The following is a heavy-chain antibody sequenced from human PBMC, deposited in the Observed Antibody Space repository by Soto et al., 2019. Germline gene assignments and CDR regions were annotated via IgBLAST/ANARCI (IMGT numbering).Heavy chain of an antibody. CDR3: GRDAAIGMNDY. V-gene: IGHV1-18*01. CDR2: INAYNGNT. Sequence: QVQLVQSGAEVKKPGASVKVSCKASGYTFTSYGISWVRQAPGQGLEWMGWINAYNGNTKYAQKLQGRVTMTTDTSTSPAYVELRSLRSDDTAVYCCGRDAAIGMNDYWGQGTLVTVSS. CDR1: GYTFTSYG. J-gene: IGHJ4*02.